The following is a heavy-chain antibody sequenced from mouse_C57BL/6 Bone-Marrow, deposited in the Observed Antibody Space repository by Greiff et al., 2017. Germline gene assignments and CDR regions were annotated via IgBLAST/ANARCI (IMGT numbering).Heavy chain of an antibody. J-gene: IGHJ2*01. CDR1: GYTFTSYW. CDR2: IHPNSGGT. D-gene: IGHD2-1*01. V-gene: IGHV1-64*01. CDR3: ARRARVYYGNAYYFDF. Sequence: VQLQQPGAELVKPGASVKLSCKASGYTFTSYWMPWVKQRPGQGLEWIGRIHPNSGGTNYNEKFKSKATLTVDKPSSTAYMQLSSLTSEDSAVYYCARRARVYYGNAYYFDFWGWGTTLTVTS.